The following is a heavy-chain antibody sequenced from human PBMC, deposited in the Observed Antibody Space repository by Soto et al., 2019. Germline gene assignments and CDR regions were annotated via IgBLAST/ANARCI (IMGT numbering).Heavy chain of an antibody. J-gene: IGHJ5*02. V-gene: IGHV1-18*01. D-gene: IGHD1-1*01. CDR2: ISAYNGNT. Sequence: ASVKVSCKASGYTFTSYGISWVRQAPGQGLEWMGWISAYNGNTNYAQKLQGRVTMTTDTSTSTAYMELRSLRSDDTAVYYCARDREQGTKTLWFDPWGQGTLVTVSS. CDR3: ARDREQGTKTLWFDP. CDR1: GYTFTSYG.